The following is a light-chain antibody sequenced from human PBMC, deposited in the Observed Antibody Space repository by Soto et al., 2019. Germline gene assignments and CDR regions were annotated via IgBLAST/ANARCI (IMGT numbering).Light chain of an antibody. CDR2: YDR. CDR3: QVWDISSGHVV. Sequence: SYELTQPPSVSVAPGKTASVACGGSSIGSKSVHWYQKKSGQAPVLVMYYDRDRPSGIPGRFSGSNSGNTATLTISRVEAGDEADYYCQVWDISSGHVVFGEGTKLTVL. J-gene: IGLJ3*02. CDR1: SIGSKS. V-gene: IGLV3-21*01.